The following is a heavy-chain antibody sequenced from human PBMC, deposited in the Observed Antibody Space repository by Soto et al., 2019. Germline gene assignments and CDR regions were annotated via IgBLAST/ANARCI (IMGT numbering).Heavy chain of an antibody. J-gene: IGHJ3*02. CDR3: ARVTMIVVVTGRFGAFDI. D-gene: IGHD3-22*01. Sequence: ASVKVSCKTSGYTFTSYGISWVRQAPGQGLEWMGRISAYNGNTNYAQKLQGRVTMTTDTSTSTAYMELRSLRSDDTAVYYCARVTMIVVVTGRFGAFDIWGQGTMVTVS. CDR2: ISAYNGNT. CDR1: GYTFTSYG. V-gene: IGHV1-18*01.